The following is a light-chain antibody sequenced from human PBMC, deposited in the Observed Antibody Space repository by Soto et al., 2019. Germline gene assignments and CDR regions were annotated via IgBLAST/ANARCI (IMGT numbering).Light chain of an antibody. CDR3: QQNYSTSIT. V-gene: IGKV1-39*01. J-gene: IGKJ5*01. Sequence: DIQMTQSPSSLSASVGDRVTITCRASQSISSYLNWYQQKPEKAPKLLIYAASSLQSGVPSRLSGSGSGTDFTLTISSLQPEDFATYYCQQNYSTSITFGQGTLLEIK. CDR1: QSISSY. CDR2: AAS.